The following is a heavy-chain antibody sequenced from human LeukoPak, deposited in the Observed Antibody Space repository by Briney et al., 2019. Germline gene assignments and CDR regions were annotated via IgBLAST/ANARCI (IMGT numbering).Heavy chain of an antibody. V-gene: IGHV1-69*02. J-gene: IGHJ5*02. Sequence: SVKVSCKASGGTFSSYTISWVRQAPGHGLEWMGRIIPILGIANYAQKFQGRVTITADKFSSTAYIELSSLRSEDTAVYYCASGSGIAAAANWFDPWGQGTLVTVSS. D-gene: IGHD6-13*01. CDR1: GGTFSSYT. CDR2: IIPILGIA. CDR3: ASGSGIAAAANWFDP.